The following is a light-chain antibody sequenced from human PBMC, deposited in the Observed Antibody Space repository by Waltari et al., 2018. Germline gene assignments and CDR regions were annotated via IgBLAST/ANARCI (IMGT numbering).Light chain of an antibody. J-gene: IGLJ3*02. CDR2: TNN. CDR1: TSNIGSNT. Sequence: QSVLTQPPSASGTPGQRVTISCSGSTSNIGSNTVNWYQQLPGTAPKLLIYTNNRRPSGVPDRFSDSKSGTSASLAISGLQSEDEADYYCAAWDDSLNGWVFGGGTKLTVL. V-gene: IGLV1-44*01. CDR3: AAWDDSLNGWV.